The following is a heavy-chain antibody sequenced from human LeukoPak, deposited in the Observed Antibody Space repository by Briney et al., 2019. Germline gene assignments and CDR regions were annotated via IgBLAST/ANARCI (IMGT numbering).Heavy chain of an antibody. Sequence: PSETLSLTCTVSGGSISSYHWSWIRQPPGKGLEWIGYIYYSGSTNYNPSLKSRVTISVDTSKNQFSLKLSSVTAADTAVYYCARSAGSYYYGMDVWGQGTTVTVSS. V-gene: IGHV4-59*01. J-gene: IGHJ6*02. CDR2: IYYSGST. CDR1: GGSISSYH. D-gene: IGHD6-13*01. CDR3: ARSAGSYYYGMDV.